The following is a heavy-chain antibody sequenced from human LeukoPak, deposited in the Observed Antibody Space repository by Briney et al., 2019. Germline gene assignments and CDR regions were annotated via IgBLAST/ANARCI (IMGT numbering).Heavy chain of an antibody. J-gene: IGHJ4*02. CDR1: GDTFSNYA. V-gene: IGHV1-69*13. CDR2: IIPIFATA. D-gene: IGHD5-18*01. Sequence: ASVKDSCKASGDTFSNYAISWVRQAPGQGLEWMGGIIPIFATANYAQKFQGRVTSTADESTNTAYMELSSLRSEDTAVYCRARESHSSMVINYLDYSGQGTLVTVSS. CDR3: ARESHSSMVINYLDY.